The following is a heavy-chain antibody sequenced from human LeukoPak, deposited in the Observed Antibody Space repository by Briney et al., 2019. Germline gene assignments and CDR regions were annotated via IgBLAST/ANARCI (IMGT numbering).Heavy chain of an antibody. J-gene: IGHJ1*01. CDR3: ARALAAAVIN. Sequence: SETLSLTCTVSGGSISGYYWSWIRQPPGKGLEWIGEITHRGSTNYNPSLKSRVAMSVDTSKNHFSLNLTSVTAADTAIYYCARALAAAVINWGQGTLVTVSS. V-gene: IGHV4-34*01. D-gene: IGHD6-13*01. CDR1: GGSISGYY. CDR2: ITHRGST.